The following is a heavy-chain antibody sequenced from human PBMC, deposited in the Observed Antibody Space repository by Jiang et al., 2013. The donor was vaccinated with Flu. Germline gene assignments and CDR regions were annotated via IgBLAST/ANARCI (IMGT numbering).Heavy chain of an antibody. Sequence: GAEVKKPGSSVKVSCKASGGTFSSYAISWVRQAPGQGLEWMGGTIPIFGTANYAQKFQGRVTITADESTSTAYMELSSLRSEDTAVYYCARDRSGITIFGVVTPYFDYWGQGTLVTVSS. CDR3: ARDRSGITIFGVVTPYFDY. V-gene: IGHV1-69*01. D-gene: IGHD3-3*01. CDR1: GGTFSSYA. J-gene: IGHJ4*02. CDR2: TIPIFGTA.